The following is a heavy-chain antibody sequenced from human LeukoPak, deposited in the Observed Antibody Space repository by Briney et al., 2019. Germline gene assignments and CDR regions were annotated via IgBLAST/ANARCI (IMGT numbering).Heavy chain of an antibody. CDR1: GFTFSSYG. J-gene: IGHJ4*02. V-gene: IGHV3-33*01. D-gene: IGHD1-26*01. Sequence: PGGSLRLSCAASGFTFSSYGMHWVRQAPGKGLEWVAVIWYDGSNKYYADSVKGRFTISRDNSKNTLNLQMNSLRAEDTAVYYCASRQSKWEYFDYWGQGTLVTVSS. CDR3: ASRQSKWEYFDY. CDR2: IWYDGSNK.